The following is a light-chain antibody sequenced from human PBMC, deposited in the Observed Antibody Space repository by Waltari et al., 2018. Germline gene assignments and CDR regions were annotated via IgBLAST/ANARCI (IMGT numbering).Light chain of an antibody. Sequence: TCRASQNVSNYLNWYQQRPGKAPKLLIYAASTLPSGVPSRFGGSGSGTDFTLTISSLQPEDFATYYCQQGYRTPLTFGGGTKVDIK. CDR1: QNVSNY. J-gene: IGKJ4*01. CDR3: QQGYRTPLT. CDR2: AAS. V-gene: IGKV1-39*01.